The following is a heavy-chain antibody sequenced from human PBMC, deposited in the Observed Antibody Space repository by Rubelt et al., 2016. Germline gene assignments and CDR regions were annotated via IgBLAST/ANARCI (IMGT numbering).Heavy chain of an antibody. D-gene: IGHD3-10*01. CDR1: GGSISSSSYY. CDR2: IYYSGST. CDR3: AIINLTMVRGVPEDYSNY. J-gene: IGHJ4*02. V-gene: IGHV4-39*07. Sequence: GTLSLTCTVSGGSISSSSYYWGWIRQPPGKGLEWIGSIYYSGSTYYNPSLKSRVTISVDTSKNQFSLKLSSVTAADTAVYYCAIINLTMVRGVPEDYSNYWGQGTLVTVSS.